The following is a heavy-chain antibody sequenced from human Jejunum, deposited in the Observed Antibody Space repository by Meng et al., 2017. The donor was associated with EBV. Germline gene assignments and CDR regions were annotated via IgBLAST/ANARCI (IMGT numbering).Heavy chain of an antibody. Sequence: LPLKGSSPRRLKHKETPPLTCTVSGFPLRTGGVGVGWIRQPPGKALEWLAHIYWDENKRYSTSLRSRLSIMKDTSKSQVVLTMTNMDPVDTATYYCARRYGDYVRYFDSWGQGILVTVSS. V-gene: IGHV2-5*02. CDR1: GFPLRTGGVG. D-gene: IGHD4-17*01. CDR3: ARRYGDYVRYFDS. J-gene: IGHJ4*02. CDR2: IYWDENK.